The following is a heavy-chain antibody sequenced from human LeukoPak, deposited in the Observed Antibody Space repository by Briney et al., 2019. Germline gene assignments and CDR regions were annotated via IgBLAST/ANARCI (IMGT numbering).Heavy chain of an antibody. CDR3: AREPYYDSSGYPGRGAFDI. CDR1: GGIFSSYA. CDR2: IIPIFDEA. V-gene: IGHV1-69*15. D-gene: IGHD3-22*01. Sequence: SVKVSCKAPGGIFSSYAISWVRQAPGQGLEWMGRIIPIFDEAIYAQKFQGRVTITADESTSTAYMELSSLRSEDTAVYYCAREPYYDSSGYPGRGAFDIWGQGTMVAVSS. J-gene: IGHJ3*02.